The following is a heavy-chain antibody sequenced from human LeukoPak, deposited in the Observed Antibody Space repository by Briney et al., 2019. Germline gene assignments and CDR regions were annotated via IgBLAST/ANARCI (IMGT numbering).Heavy chain of an antibody. D-gene: IGHD3-3*01. CDR3: AKEGGYLDVWCGFQSYFDY. CDR1: GYTFTSYG. Sequence: ASVKVSCKASGYTFTSYGISWVRQAPGQGLEWVGWINPYNGDTNSAQKLQGRVTMTTDTSTSTAYMELRSLRSDDTAVYYCAKEGGYLDVWCGFQSYFDYWGQGTLVTVSS. CDR2: INPYNGDT. V-gene: IGHV1-18*01. J-gene: IGHJ4*02.